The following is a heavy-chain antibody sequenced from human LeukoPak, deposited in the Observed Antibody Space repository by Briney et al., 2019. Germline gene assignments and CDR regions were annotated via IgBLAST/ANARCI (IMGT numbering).Heavy chain of an antibody. V-gene: IGHV3-30-3*01. CDR2: ISYDGSNK. D-gene: IGHD2-2*01. J-gene: IGHJ4*02. CDR1: GGTFSSYA. Sequence: SCKASGGTFSSYAMHWVRQAPGKGLEWVAVISYDGSNKYYADSVKGRFTISRDNSKNTLYLQMNSLRAEDTDVYYCARADDIVVVPGSFDYWGQGTLVTVSS. CDR3: ARADDIVVVPGSFDY.